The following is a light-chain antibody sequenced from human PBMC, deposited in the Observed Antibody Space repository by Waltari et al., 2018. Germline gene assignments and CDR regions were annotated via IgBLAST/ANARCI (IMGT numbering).Light chain of an antibody. Sequence: SFELTQDPPVSVALGHTVRITCQGDSLRRYSASWYQQRPGQAPILVLYGQNNRPSGIPGRFSGSNSGNTAALIITGAQAEDEADYYCHSRDTSSTRFFGGGTRLTV. CDR2: GQN. CDR1: SLRRYS. V-gene: IGLV3-19*01. J-gene: IGLJ2*01. CDR3: HSRDTSSTRF.